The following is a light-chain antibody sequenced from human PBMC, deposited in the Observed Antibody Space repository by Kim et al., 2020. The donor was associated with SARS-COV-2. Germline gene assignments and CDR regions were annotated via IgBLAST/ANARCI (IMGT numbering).Light chain of an antibody. J-gene: IGLJ2*01. CDR3: NSRDSSGNHVL. CDR2: GKN. V-gene: IGLV3-19*01. Sequence: SSELTQDPAVSVALGQTVRITCQGDSLRNYYASWYQQKPGQASVLVIYGKNNRPSGIPDRFSGSNSGNTASLTITGAQAEDEADYYCNSRDSSGNHVLFG. CDR1: SLRNYY.